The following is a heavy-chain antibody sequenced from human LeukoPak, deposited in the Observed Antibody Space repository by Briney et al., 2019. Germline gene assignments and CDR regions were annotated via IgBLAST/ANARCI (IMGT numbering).Heavy chain of an antibody. V-gene: IGHV4-4*07. J-gene: IGHJ5*02. Sequence: SETLSLTCTVSGGSITSDCWSWIRQPAGKGLEWIGRIFTSGSTSYNPSLKSRVTMSLDTSKNQFFLKLSSVTAADTAVYFCSRGGANDLWGQGTLVTVSS. CDR2: IFTSGST. CDR1: GGSITSDC. CDR3: SRGGANDL. D-gene: IGHD4/OR15-4a*01.